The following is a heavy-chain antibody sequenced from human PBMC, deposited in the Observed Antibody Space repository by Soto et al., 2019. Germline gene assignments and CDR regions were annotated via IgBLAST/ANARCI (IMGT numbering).Heavy chain of an antibody. Sequence: EVQLVESGGGLVQPGGSLRLSCAGSGFTFSSFWMHWVRQAPGEGLVWVSRINTDGSSTSYAASVKGRFTISRDNAKNTLYLQMNSLRVEDTAMYYCAKRGVDTFGLSYWGQGTLVTVSS. CDR3: AKRGVDTFGLSY. J-gene: IGHJ4*02. CDR1: GFTFSSFW. D-gene: IGHD3-10*01. V-gene: IGHV3-74*01. CDR2: INTDGSST.